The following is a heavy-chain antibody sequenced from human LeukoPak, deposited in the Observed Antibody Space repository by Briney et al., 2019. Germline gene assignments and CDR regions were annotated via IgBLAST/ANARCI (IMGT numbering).Heavy chain of an antibody. CDR3: ARQTSDYDLDY. V-gene: IGHV5-51*01. J-gene: IGHJ4*02. CDR2: IYPGDSDT. CDR1: GYIFTSYW. Sequence: GESLQISCKGSGYIFTSYWIGWVRQVPGKGLEWMGIIYPGDSDTRYSPSFQGQVTISADKSISTAYLQWSSLKASDTAMYYCARQTSDYDLDYWGQGTLVTVSS. D-gene: IGHD4-17*01.